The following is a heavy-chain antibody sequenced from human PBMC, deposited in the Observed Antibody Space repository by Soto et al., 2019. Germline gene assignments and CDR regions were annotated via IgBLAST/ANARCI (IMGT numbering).Heavy chain of an antibody. D-gene: IGHD3-10*01. CDR3: ATGRGVNFYYGMDV. J-gene: IGHJ6*02. V-gene: IGHV3-23*01. Sequence: EVQLLESGGGLVQPGGSLRLSCAASGFTFSSYAMSWVRQAPGKGLEWVSAISGSGGSTYYADSVKGRFTISRDNSKNTLHLQMNSLRAEDTAVYYCATGRGVNFYYGMDVWGQGTTVTVSS. CDR2: ISGSGGST. CDR1: GFTFSSYA.